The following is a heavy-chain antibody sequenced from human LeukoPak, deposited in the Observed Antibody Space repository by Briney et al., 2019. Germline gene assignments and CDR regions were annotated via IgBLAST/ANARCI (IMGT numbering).Heavy chain of an antibody. CDR1: GYSFTSYY. V-gene: IGHV1-46*01. D-gene: IGHD1-26*01. CDR3: ARDNSVGETAWWFDP. CDR2: INPSGSST. Sequence: EASVKVSCKASGYSFTSYYMHWVRQAPGQGLEWMGLINPSGSSTTYAQRFQGRVTMTRDISTSTDYMELTSLTSDDTAMYYCARDNSVGETAWWFDPWGQGTLVTVSS. J-gene: IGHJ5*02.